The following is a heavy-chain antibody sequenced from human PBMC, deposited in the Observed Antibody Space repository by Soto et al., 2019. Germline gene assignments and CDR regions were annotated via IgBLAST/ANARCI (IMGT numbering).Heavy chain of an antibody. V-gene: IGHV3-49*03. CDR1: GFTFGDYA. Sequence: PGGSLRLSCTTSGFTFGDYAVNWFRQAPGEGLEWVGIIRSKAYGGTTEYAASVKGRFTISRDDSKSIAYLQMDSLKTEDTAVYYCSRVSQSLYYDISGRPGFDPWGQGTLVTVSS. D-gene: IGHD3-22*01. CDR3: SRVSQSLYYDISGRPGFDP. CDR2: IRSKAYGGTT. J-gene: IGHJ5*02.